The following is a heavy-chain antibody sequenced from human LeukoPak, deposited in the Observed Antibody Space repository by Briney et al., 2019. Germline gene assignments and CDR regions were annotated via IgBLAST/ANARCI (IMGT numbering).Heavy chain of an antibody. CDR1: GVRVSDSF. D-gene: IGHD3-10*01. Sequence: SGGSLRLSCGVSGVRVSDSFMGWIRQAPGKGLQWVSVIYTGGATFYADSVKGRFSIFRDDSKNTLYLQMNSLGVEDTAVYYCSRWSYPWGQGTLVTVSS. CDR3: SRWSYP. V-gene: IGHV3-53*01. J-gene: IGHJ5*02. CDR2: IYTGGAT.